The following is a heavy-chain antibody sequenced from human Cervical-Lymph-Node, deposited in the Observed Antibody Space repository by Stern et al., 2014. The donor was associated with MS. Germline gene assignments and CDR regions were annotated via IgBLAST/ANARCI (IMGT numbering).Heavy chain of an antibody. V-gene: IGHV5-51*01. CDR3: ARQTTAWASDV. CDR2: DYPGDSET. Sequence: EVQLVESGGELIRPGESLKISCKGSGFQFSIYWIAWVRQMPGKGLVWMGFDYPGDSETISSPSFQGKVTMSADKSTSTAYLQWSSLNASDTAMYFCARQTTAWASDVWGQGTLVTVSS. CDR1: GFQFSIYW. J-gene: IGHJ4*02. D-gene: IGHD1-14*01.